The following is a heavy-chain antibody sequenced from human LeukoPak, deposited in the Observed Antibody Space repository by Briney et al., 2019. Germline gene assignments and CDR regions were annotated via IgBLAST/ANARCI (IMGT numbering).Heavy chain of an antibody. J-gene: IGHJ3*02. D-gene: IGHD6-13*01. V-gene: IGHV5-51*01. CDR3: ARHPMVAAAAAFDI. Sequence: GESLKISCKGSGYTFTSSWIGWVRQLSGKGLEWMGIIYPGDSDTRYSPSFQGQVTISADKSISTAYLQWSSLKASDTAMYYCARHPMVAAAAAFDIWGQGTMVTVSS. CDR2: IYPGDSDT. CDR1: GYTFTSSW.